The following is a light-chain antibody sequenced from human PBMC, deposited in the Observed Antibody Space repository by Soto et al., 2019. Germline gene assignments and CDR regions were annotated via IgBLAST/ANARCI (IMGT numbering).Light chain of an antibody. J-gene: IGLJ2*01. V-gene: IGLV2-11*01. CDR3: CSYAGSYTCDVV. Sequence: QSVLTQPRSVSGSPGQSVTISCTGTSSDVGGYNYVSWYKQHPGKAPKLMIYDVSKRPSGVPDRFSGSKSGNTASLTISGLQAEDEADYYCCSYAGSYTCDVVFGGGTQLTVL. CDR2: DVS. CDR1: SSDVGGYNY.